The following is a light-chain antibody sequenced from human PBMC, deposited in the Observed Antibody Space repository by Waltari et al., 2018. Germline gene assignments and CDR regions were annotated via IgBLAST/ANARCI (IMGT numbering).Light chain of an antibody. CDR3: LLSFYDIRA. CDR1: TGAVTSTHH. V-gene: IGLV7-46*01. CDR2: DTD. J-gene: IGLJ3*02. Sequence: QAEVTQEPSLTVSPGGTVTLTCGSSTGAVTSTHHPYWFLQKPGQVPRTLIYDTDTNHSWPPARFSGSLLGGKAALTLSGAQPEDEAVYYCLLSFYDIRAFGGGTKLTVL.